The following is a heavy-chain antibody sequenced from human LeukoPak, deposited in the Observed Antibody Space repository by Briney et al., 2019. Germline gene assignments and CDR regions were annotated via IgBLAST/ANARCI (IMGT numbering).Heavy chain of an antibody. CDR3: ARDRSGTGLFDY. V-gene: IGHV1-2*02. CDR2: INPNSGGT. Sequence: ASVKVSCKASGYTFTGYYMHWVRQAPGQGLEWMGWINPNSGGTNYAQKFQGRVTMTRDTSISTAYMELSRLRSDDTTVYYCARDRSGTGLFDYWGQGTLVTVSS. D-gene: IGHD1-7*01. J-gene: IGHJ4*02. CDR1: GYTFTGYY.